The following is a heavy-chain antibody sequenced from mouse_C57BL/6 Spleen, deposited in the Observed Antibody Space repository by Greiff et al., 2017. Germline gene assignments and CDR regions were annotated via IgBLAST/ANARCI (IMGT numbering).Heavy chain of an antibody. D-gene: IGHD1-1*01. CDR3: ARNEYYGTRGGDMDY. J-gene: IGHJ4*01. CDR2: IWSGGST. Sequence: QVQLQQSGPGLVQPSQSLSITCTASGFSLTSYGVHWVRQSPGKGLEWLGVIWSGGSTDYNAAFISRLSISKDNSKSQVFFKMNSLQADDTAIDYCARNEYYGTRGGDMDYWGQGTSVTVSS. V-gene: IGHV2-2*01. CDR1: GFSLTSYG.